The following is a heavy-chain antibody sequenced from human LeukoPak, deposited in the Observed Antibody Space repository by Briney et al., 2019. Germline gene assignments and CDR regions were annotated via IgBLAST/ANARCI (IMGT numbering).Heavy chain of an antibody. J-gene: IGHJ6*02. CDR2: INPNSGVT. CDR3: ARHVHCSGGGCYRYGMDG. D-gene: IGHD2-15*01. V-gene: IGHV1-2*02. CDR1: GYTFTGYY. Sequence: ASVKVSCKASGYTFTGYYMQWVRQAPGQGLEWMGWINPNSGVTNYAQKFQGRVTMTRDTSISTAYMELSRLRSDDTAVYYCARHVHCSGGGCYRYGMDGWGQGTTVTVSS.